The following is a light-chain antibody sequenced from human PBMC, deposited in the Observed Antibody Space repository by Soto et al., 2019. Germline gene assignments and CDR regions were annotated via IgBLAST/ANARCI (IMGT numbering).Light chain of an antibody. Sequence: EIALTQSPATLSLSPGERATLSCRASHSVSSYLAWYQQKPGRAPRLLIYGASTRATGIPARFSGSGSGTEFTLTISSLQSEDFAVYYCQQYNNWPPLTFGGGTKVEIK. V-gene: IGKV3-15*01. CDR1: HSVSSY. CDR2: GAS. J-gene: IGKJ4*01. CDR3: QQYNNWPPLT.